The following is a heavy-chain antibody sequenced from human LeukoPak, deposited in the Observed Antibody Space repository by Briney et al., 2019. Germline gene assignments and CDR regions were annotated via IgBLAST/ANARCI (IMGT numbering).Heavy chain of an antibody. CDR1: GYTFTGYY. V-gene: IGHV1-69*06. J-gene: IGHJ4*02. CDR2: IIPIFGTA. CDR3: ACGVGATSPPDY. D-gene: IGHD1-26*01. Sequence: ASVKVSCKASGYTFTGYYMHWVRQAPGQGLEWMGGIIPIFGTANYAQKFQGRVTITADKSTSTAYMELSSLRSEDTAVYYCACGVGATSPPDYWGQGTLVTVSS.